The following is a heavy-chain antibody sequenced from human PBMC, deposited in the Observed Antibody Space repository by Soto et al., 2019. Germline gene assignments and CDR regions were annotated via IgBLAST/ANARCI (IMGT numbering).Heavy chain of an antibody. CDR1: GFSFSTYG. D-gene: IGHD1-1*01. V-gene: IGHV3-23*01. J-gene: IGHJ4*02. CDR3: AKWNGYGDY. Sequence: EVQLLESGGGLVQPGGSLRLSCAVSGFSFSTYGVTWVGQAPGKGLEWVSGVSGGSGVTHYADSVKGRFTITGDNSKNTVYLHMNTLRVEDTAVYYCAKWNGYGDYWGQGTLVTVSS. CDR2: VSGGSGVT.